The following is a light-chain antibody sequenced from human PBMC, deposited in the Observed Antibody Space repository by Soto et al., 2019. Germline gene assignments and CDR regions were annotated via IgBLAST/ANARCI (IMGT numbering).Light chain of an antibody. CDR1: QRIGTY. CDR2: HAS. J-gene: IGKJ2*01. V-gene: IGKV1-39*01. CDR3: QHSLTTAYT. Sequence: DIQMTQSPSSLSASVGDGVTVSCRASQRIGTYLNWYQQRPGKAPTLLIYHASTLQPGVPSRFSGSGSGTDFTLSISGLQPEDFATYYCQHSLTTAYTFGQGTKLEIK.